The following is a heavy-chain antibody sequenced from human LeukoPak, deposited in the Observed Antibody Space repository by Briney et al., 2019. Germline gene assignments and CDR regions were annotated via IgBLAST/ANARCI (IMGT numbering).Heavy chain of an antibody. CDR2: IYYSGST. D-gene: IGHD2-15*01. Sequence: SETLSLTCTVSGGSISSYYWSWIRQPAGKGLEWIGSIYYSGSTYYNPSLKSRVTISVDTSKNQFSLKLSSVTAADTAVYYCARVNCSGGSCYSDYWGQGTLVTVSS. CDR1: GGSISSYY. V-gene: IGHV4-4*07. J-gene: IGHJ4*02. CDR3: ARVNCSGGSCYSDY.